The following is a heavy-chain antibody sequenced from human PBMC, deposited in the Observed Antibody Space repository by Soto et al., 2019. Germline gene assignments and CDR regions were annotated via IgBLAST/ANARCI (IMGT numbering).Heavy chain of an antibody. CDR1: GGSISSYY. CDR3: ARGYYDSSGYYPHTYYFDY. V-gene: IGHV4-59*01. J-gene: IGHJ4*02. D-gene: IGHD3-22*01. Sequence: QVQLRESGPGLVKPSETLSLTCTVSGGSISSYYWSWIRQPPGKGLEWIGYIYYSGSTNYNPSLKSRVTISVDTSKNQFSLKLSSVTAADTAVYYCARGYYDSSGYYPHTYYFDYWGQGTLVTVSS. CDR2: IYYSGST.